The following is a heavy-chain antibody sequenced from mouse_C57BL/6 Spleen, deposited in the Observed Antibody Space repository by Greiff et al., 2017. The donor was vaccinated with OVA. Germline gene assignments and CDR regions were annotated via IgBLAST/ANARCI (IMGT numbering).Heavy chain of an antibody. J-gene: IGHJ1*03. CDR3: ARSGYYSNPYWYFDV. Sequence: VQLQQPGTELVKPGASVKLSCKASGYTFTSYWMHWVQQRPGQGLEWIGNINPSNGGTNYNEKFKSKATLTVDKSSSTAYMQHSSLTSEDSAVYYCARSGYYSNPYWYFDVWGTGTTVTVSS. V-gene: IGHV1-53*01. CDR2: INPSNGGT. D-gene: IGHD2-5*01. CDR1: GYTFTSYW.